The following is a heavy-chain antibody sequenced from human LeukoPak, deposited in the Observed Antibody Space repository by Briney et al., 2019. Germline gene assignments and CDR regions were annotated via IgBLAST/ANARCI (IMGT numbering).Heavy chain of an antibody. D-gene: IGHD3-22*01. V-gene: IGHV4-34*01. Sequence: PSETLSLTCAVYGGSFNGYYWNWIRQPPGKGLEWIGEINHSGNTNYNPSLKSRVTMSVDTSKNQFSLRLSSVTAADTAVYYCARDHNYDSSGYFLYYWGQGTLVTVSS. CDR3: ARDHNYDSSGYFLYY. J-gene: IGHJ4*02. CDR2: INHSGNT. CDR1: GGSFNGYY.